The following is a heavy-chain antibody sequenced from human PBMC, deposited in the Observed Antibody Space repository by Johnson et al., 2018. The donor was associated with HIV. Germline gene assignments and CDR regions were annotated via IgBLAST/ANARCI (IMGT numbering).Heavy chain of an antibody. Sequence: QVQLVESGGGVVQPGRSLRLSCAASGFTFSSYGMHWVRQAPGKGLEWVAIISYDGSNKYYADSVKGRFTISRDNSKNTLYRQLNSLRAEDTAGYYGARDDGGQDDGRIRKACDSWGQGTMVTVSS. CDR3: ARDDGGQDDGRIRKACDS. CDR1: GFTFSSYG. V-gene: IGHV3-30*03. D-gene: IGHD1-14*01. J-gene: IGHJ3*02. CDR2: ISYDGSNK.